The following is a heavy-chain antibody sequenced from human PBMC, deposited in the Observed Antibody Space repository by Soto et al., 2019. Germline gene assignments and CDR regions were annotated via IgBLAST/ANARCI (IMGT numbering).Heavy chain of an antibody. CDR3: ARADYGDYGYGMDV. Sequence: QVTLKESGPVLEKPTETLTLTCTVSEFSLSNARMGVSWIRQPPGKALEWLAHIFSNDEKSYSTSLKSRLTISKDTSKSQVVLTMTNMDPVDTATYYCARADYGDYGYGMDVWGQGTTVTVSS. CDR2: IFSNDEK. D-gene: IGHD4-17*01. CDR1: EFSLSNARMG. V-gene: IGHV2-26*01. J-gene: IGHJ6*02.